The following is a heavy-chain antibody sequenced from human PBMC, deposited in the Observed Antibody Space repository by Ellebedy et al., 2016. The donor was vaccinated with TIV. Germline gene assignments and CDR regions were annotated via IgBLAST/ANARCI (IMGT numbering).Heavy chain of an antibody. V-gene: IGHV3-30-3*01. CDR3: LAEYGARSFDS. CDR1: GFTFSAYP. D-gene: IGHD4-17*01. CDR2: ISYDGNYK. J-gene: IGHJ4*02. Sequence: PGGSLRLSCAASGFTFSAYPMHWVRQAPGKGLEWVALISYDGNYKNYPDSVKGRFTNSRDNSKNTLYLQMDSLRVEDTAVYYCLAEYGARSFDSWGQGTLVTISS.